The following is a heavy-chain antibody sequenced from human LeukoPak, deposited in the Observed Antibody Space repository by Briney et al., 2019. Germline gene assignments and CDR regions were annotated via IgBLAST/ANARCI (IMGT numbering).Heavy chain of an antibody. Sequence: GGSLRLSCAASGFTFDDYAMHWVRHAPGKGLDWVSLISWDGGTTYYADSVKGRFIISRDNSKNSLYLQMNSLRTEDTALYYCAKDSSGDLDYWGQGTLVTVSS. J-gene: IGHJ4*02. D-gene: IGHD3-10*01. CDR2: ISWDGGTT. CDR1: GFTFDDYA. V-gene: IGHV3-43D*03. CDR3: AKDSSGDLDY.